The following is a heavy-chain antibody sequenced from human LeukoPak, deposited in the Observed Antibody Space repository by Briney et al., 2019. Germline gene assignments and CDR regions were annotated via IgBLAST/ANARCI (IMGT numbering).Heavy chain of an antibody. Sequence: GGSLRLSCAASGFTFSSYGMHWVRQAPGKGLEWVALIWYDGGNKYYADSVKGRFTTSRDNSKNTLYLQMNSLTAEDTAVYYCARDIEEGRGDLRLGFDSWGQGTLVTVSS. V-gene: IGHV3-33*01. CDR2: IWYDGGNK. J-gene: IGHJ4*02. CDR1: GFTFSSYG. D-gene: IGHD7-27*01. CDR3: ARDIEEGRGDLRLGFDS.